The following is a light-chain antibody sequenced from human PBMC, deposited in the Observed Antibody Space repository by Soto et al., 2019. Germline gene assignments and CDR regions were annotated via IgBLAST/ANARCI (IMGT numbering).Light chain of an antibody. V-gene: IGKV3-11*01. CDR3: QQRSVWPPFT. CDR2: DAS. J-gene: IGKJ3*01. CDR1: QSVSNY. Sequence: EIVLTQSPATLSLSPGETATLSCRASQSVSNYLAWYQQKPGQAPRLLIHDASNRATGIPARFSGSGSGTDFTLTISSLEPEDFAVYYCQQRSVWPPFTFGPGTKVDIK.